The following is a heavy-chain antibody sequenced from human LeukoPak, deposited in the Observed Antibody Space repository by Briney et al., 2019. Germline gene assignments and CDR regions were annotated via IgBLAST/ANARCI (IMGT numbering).Heavy chain of an antibody. D-gene: IGHD1-26*01. CDR3: ARWDSWSYFLDY. CDR2: IYYSGST. J-gene: IGHJ4*02. Sequence: SETLSLTCTVSGGSVSSYYWNWIRQPPGKGLEWIGYIYYSGSTNYNPSLKSRVTITVDTSKNQFSLKLNSVTAADTAVYYFARWDSWSYFLDYWGQGTLVTVSS. V-gene: IGHV4-59*02. CDR1: GGSVSSYY.